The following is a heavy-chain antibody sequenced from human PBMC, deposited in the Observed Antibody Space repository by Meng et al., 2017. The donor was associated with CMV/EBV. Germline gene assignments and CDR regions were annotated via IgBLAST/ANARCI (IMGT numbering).Heavy chain of an antibody. J-gene: IGHJ4*02. Sequence: SGFTFSSYSMDWVRQSPGKGLEWVSSITSSSNYIYYADSVKGRFTISRDNAKNASYLQMNSLRAEDTGVYYCARGEYYYESSGTDYWGQGTLVTVSS. CDR2: ITSSSNYI. V-gene: IGHV3-21*01. D-gene: IGHD3-22*01. CDR3: ARGEYYYESSGTDY. CDR1: GFTFSSYS.